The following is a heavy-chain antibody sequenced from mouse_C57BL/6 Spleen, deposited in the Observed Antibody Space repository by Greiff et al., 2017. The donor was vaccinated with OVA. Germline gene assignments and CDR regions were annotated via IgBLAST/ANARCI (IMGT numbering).Heavy chain of an antibody. Sequence: VQLQQSGPELVKPGASVKISCKASGYTFTDYYMNWVKQSHGKSLEWIGDINPNNGGTSYNQKFKGKATLTVDKSSSTAYMELRSLTSEDSAVYYCASPLFITTVVVPFDYWGQGTTLTVSS. V-gene: IGHV1-26*01. CDR3: ASPLFITTVVVPFDY. CDR2: INPNNGGT. D-gene: IGHD1-1*01. J-gene: IGHJ2*01. CDR1: GYTFTDYY.